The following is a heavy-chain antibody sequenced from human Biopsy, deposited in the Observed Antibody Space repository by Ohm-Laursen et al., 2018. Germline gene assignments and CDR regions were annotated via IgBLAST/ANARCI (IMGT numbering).Heavy chain of an antibody. CDR3: VGGQRGPPIGVTVPGDAFDL. Sequence: SSVKVSCKASGVTFATYAFGWVRQAPGQGLEWMGGRIPYFNTIYYARNFQDRAVITADRSARTADMQLSGLRPDDTAVYYCVGGQRGPPIGVTVPGDAFDLWGPGTMVTVSP. J-gene: IGHJ3*01. CDR2: RIPYFNTI. CDR1: GVTFATYA. D-gene: IGHD2/OR15-2a*01. V-gene: IGHV1-69*01.